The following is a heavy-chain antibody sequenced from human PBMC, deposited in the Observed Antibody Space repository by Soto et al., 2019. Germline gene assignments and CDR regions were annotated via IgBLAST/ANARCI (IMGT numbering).Heavy chain of an antibody. Sequence: GGSLRLSCIVSGFSYAGYALAWVRQAPGKGLEWVAAVSGGGASTYYADSVKGRFSVSRDKSGNMIYLQMNSLTAGDTAVYYCAKTQNFNRYYTGFDSWGQGTRVTVSS. J-gene: IGHJ4*02. D-gene: IGHD3-3*01. CDR1: GFSYAGYA. CDR2: VSGGGAST. CDR3: AKTQNFNRYYTGFDS. V-gene: IGHV3-23*01.